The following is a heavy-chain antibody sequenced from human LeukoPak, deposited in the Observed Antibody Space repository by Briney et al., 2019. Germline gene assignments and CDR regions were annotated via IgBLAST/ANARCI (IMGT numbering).Heavy chain of an antibody. CDR3: ARDQNY. V-gene: IGHV3-66*01. CDR2: ISSGAGT. Sequence: GRSLRLSCAASGFTFSNYGMHWARQAPGKGLEWVSVISSGAGTYYADSVKGRFTSFRDNSKNTLYLQMNSLRDEDTAVYYCARDQNYWGQGTLVTVSS. CDR1: GFTFSNYG. J-gene: IGHJ4*02.